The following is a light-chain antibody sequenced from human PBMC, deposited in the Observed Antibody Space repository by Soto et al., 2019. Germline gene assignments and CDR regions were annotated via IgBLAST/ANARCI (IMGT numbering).Light chain of an antibody. CDR3: SSYTSSGSVV. CDR2: DVS. J-gene: IGLJ2*01. Sequence: QSALTQPASVSGSPGQSITISCTGTSSDVGGYNYVSWYQLHPGKPPTLMIYDVSIRPSGVCNRCSGSKSGNTASLTVSGLQAEDETDYYCSSYTSSGSVVFGGGTQLTVL. V-gene: IGLV2-14*03. CDR1: SSDVGGYNY.